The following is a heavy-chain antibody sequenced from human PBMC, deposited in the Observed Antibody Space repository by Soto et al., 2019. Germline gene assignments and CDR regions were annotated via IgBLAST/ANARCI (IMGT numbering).Heavy chain of an antibody. J-gene: IGHJ6*02. Sequence: PGGSLRLSCAASGFTFDDYAMHWVRQAPGKGLEWVSGISWNSGSIGYADSVKGRFTISRDNAKNSLYLQMKSLRAEDTALYYCANYNSTGSGFYYYYAIDVWGQGTTVTVSS. D-gene: IGHD5-12*01. V-gene: IGHV3-9*01. CDR2: ISWNSGSI. CDR1: GFTFDDYA. CDR3: ANYNSTGSGFYYYYAIDV.